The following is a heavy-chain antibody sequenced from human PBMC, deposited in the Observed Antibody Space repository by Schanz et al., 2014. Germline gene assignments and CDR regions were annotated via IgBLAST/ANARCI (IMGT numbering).Heavy chain of an antibody. V-gene: IGHV3-23*01. D-gene: IGHD6-19*01. CDR3: AKCIGWYGRCAFDI. Sequence: EVQLLESGGGLVQPGGSLRLSCAASGFTFSSYAMSWVRQAPGKGLEWVSAISGSGETTYYADSVKGRFTISRDNSKNALYLQMNSLIAEDMAVYYCAKCIGWYGRCAFDIWGQGTMVTVSS. J-gene: IGHJ3*02. CDR2: ISGSGETT. CDR1: GFTFSSYA.